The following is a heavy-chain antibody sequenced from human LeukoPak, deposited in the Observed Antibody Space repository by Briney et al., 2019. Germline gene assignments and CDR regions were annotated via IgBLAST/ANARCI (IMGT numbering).Heavy chain of an antibody. V-gene: IGHV3-23*01. D-gene: IGHD3-22*01. CDR1: GFTFGSYT. J-gene: IGHJ4*02. Sequence: PGGSLRLSCAASGFTFGSYTMNWVRQAPGKGLEWVSAISGSGGSTYYADSVKGRFTISRDNSKNTLYLQMNSLRAEDTAVYYCAKVYDSSGYYYVDWGQGTLVTVSS. CDR3: AKVYDSSGYYYVD. CDR2: ISGSGGST.